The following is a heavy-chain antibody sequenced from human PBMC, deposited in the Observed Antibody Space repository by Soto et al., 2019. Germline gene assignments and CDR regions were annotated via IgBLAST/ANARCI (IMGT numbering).Heavy chain of an antibody. V-gene: IGHV4-30-4*01. CDR3: ARWVDFGATNRNFDY. J-gene: IGHJ4*02. CDR2: IYYSGST. Sequence: QVQLQESGPGLVKPSQTLSLTCTVSGGSISSGDYYWSWIRQPPGKGLEWMGYIYYSGSTYYNPSLKSRVTISVDTSKNQFSLKLSSVTAADTAVYYCARWVDFGATNRNFDYWGQGTLVTVSS. D-gene: IGHD2-15*01. CDR1: GGSISSGDYY.